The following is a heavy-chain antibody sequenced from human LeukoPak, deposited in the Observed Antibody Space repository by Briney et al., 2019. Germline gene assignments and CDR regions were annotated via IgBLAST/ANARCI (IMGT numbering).Heavy chain of an antibody. J-gene: IGHJ6*02. CDR1: GYTFTGYY. Sequence: ASVKVSCKASGYTFTGYYMHWVRQAPGQGLEWMGWINPNSGGTNYAQKFQGRVTMTRDTSISTAHMELSRLRSDDTAVYYCARDLYCSSTSCPPWGQGTTVTVSS. V-gene: IGHV1-2*02. D-gene: IGHD2-2*01. CDR3: ARDLYCSSTSCPP. CDR2: INPNSGGT.